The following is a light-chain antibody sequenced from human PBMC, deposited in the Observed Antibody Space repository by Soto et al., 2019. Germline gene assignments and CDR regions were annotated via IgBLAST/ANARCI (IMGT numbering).Light chain of an antibody. CDR2: GAS. J-gene: IGKJ2*01. V-gene: IGKV3D-20*01. Sequence: EIVLTQSPATLSLSPGERATLSCGAIQSLRGGSLAWYQHKPGLAPKLLVYGASSRAPGIPDRFSGSGSGTDFALPINRLEPEDFAVYYCQHYGSSPPYTFGQGTKLEIK. CDR1: QSLRGGS. CDR3: QHYGSSPPYT.